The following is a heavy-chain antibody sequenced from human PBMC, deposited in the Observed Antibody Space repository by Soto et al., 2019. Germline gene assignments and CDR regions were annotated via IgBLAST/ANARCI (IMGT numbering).Heavy chain of an antibody. D-gene: IGHD3-22*01. Sequence: GGSLRLSCAASAFTFRSYAMHWVRQAPGKGLEWVAFISYDGTYKYYADSVKGRFTISRDNSKNTVYLQMSSLRAEDTAVYYCARDGIYDGSDDYGPDLHSWPQGRLATVAS. CDR2: ISYDGTYK. CDR3: ARDGIYDGSDDYGPDLHS. CDR1: AFTFRSYA. V-gene: IGHV3-30-3*01. J-gene: IGHJ4*02.